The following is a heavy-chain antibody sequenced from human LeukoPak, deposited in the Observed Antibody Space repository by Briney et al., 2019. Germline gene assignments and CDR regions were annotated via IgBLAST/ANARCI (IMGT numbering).Heavy chain of an antibody. CDR2: ISSHGSGI. D-gene: IGHD4/OR15-4a*01. CDR3: ARGLTTSGPYYDY. V-gene: IGHV3-48*04. Sequence: PGGSLRLSCATSGFTFSAHTMNWVRQGPMRGLEWVAYISSHGSGIYYADSVKGRFTISRDNANNSVYLQTNNLGVDDTAVYYCARGLTTSGPYYDYWGRGAQVTVSS. CDR1: GFTFSAHT. J-gene: IGHJ4*02.